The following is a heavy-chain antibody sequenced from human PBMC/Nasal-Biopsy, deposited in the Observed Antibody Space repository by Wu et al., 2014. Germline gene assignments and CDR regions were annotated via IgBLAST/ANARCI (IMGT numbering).Heavy chain of an antibody. D-gene: IGHD3-16*01. J-gene: IGHJ4*02. CDR1: GGSISSTDYY. CDR3: ATKVGTGEHIWGY. Sequence: TLSLTCTISGGSISSTDYYWGWIRQPPGKGQWSGLGCWYYSGSTYYNPSLKSRVTISADRSNHLFLTLTSVTAADTAMYYCATKVGTGEHIWGYWGQGALVTVSS. V-gene: IGHV4-39*02. CDR2: WYYSGST.